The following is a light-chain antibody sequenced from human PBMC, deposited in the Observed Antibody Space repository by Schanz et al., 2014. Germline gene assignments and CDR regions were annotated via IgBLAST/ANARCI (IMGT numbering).Light chain of an antibody. Sequence: DIQMTQSPSTLSASVGDRVTITCRASQSISTWLAWYQQKPGKAPKLLIYDASSLQSGVPPRFSGSGSGTEFTLTISSLQPDDFAIYYCQQYNGYFGGGTKVEIK. J-gene: IGKJ4*01. V-gene: IGKV1-5*01. CDR1: QSISTW. CDR3: QQYNGY. CDR2: DAS.